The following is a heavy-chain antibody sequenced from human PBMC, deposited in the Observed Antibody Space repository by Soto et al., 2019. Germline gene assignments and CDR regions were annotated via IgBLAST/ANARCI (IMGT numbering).Heavy chain of an antibody. CDR1: VFTFSNFE. CDR2: INIDGNTI. V-gene: IGHV3-48*03. J-gene: IGHJ4*02. CDR3: ARDLRVLDY. Sequence: PWGSLRLSCSSSVFTFSNFEMIWVRQAPGKGLEWISYINIDGNTIYYAYSVKVRFTISRDSAKNSLYLQMSSLRAEDTAVYYFARDLRVLDYWGQGTLVTVSS. D-gene: IGHD3-10*01.